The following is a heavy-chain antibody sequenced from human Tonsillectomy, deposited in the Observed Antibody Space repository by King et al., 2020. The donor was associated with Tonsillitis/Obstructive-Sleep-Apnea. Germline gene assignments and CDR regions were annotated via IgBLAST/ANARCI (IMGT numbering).Heavy chain of an antibody. CDR2: INPNSGGT. CDR3: ARDRLGGDSSGFAYGY. Sequence: VQLVESGAEVKKPGASVKVSCKASGYTFTGYSMHWVRQAPGQGLEWMGWINPNSGGTNYAQKFQGWVTMTRDTSISTAYMELSRLRSDDTAVYYCARDRLGGDSSGFAYGYWGQGTLVTVSS. V-gene: IGHV1-2*04. CDR1: GYTFTGYS. D-gene: IGHD3-22*01. J-gene: IGHJ4*02.